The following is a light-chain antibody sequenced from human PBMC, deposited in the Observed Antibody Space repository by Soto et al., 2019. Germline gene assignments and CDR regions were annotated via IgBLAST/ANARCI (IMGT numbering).Light chain of an antibody. CDR3: QKYNIAPWT. J-gene: IGKJ1*01. CDR2: AAS. CDR1: QDIRTF. V-gene: IGKV1-27*01. Sequence: DLQMTQFPSSLSASVGDRVTITCRASQDIRTFLAWYQQRPGKVPTLLIYAASTLQSGVPSRFSGSGSGTDFTLIISSLQPEDVATYYCQKYNIAPWTFGHGTRVEI.